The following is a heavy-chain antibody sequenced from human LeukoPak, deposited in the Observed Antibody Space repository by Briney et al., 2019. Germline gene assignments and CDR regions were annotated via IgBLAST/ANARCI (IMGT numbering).Heavy chain of an antibody. J-gene: IGHJ4*02. CDR1: GGTFSSCA. V-gene: IGHV1-69*13. CDR2: IIPIFGTA. D-gene: IGHD1-7*01. CDR3: ARNYRIDY. Sequence: ASVTVSCKASGGTFSSCALSWVRQAPGQGLEWMGGIIPIFGTANYAQKFQGRVTITADESTSTAYMELSSLRSEDTAVYYCARNYRIDYWGQGTLVTVSS.